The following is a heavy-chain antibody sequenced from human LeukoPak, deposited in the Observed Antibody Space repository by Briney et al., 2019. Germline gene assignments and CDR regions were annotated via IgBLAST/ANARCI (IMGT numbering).Heavy chain of an antibody. CDR1: GYTFTSYG. Sequence: GASVKVSCKASGYTFTSYGISWVRQAPGQGLEWMGWISAYNGNTNYAQKLQGRVTMTTDTSTSTAYMELRSLRSDDTAVYYCARVGPRALVTTYLQGMDWSGGDDYWGQGTLVTVSS. CDR3: ARVGPRALVTTYLQGMDWSGGDDY. J-gene: IGHJ4*02. CDR2: ISAYNGNT. D-gene: IGHD3-3*01. V-gene: IGHV1-18*04.